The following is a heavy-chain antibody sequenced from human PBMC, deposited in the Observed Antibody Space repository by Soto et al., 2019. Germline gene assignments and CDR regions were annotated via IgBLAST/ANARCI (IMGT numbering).Heavy chain of an antibody. V-gene: IGHV4-59*01. Sequence: SETLSLTCTVSGGSINSFFWSWIRQLPGKGLEWIGYIYYSGSTSYNPSLKSRVTISVDTSKNQFSLRLSSVTAADTAVYYCARVSSSGNVNHWGQGTLVTVSS. CDR1: GGSINSFF. CDR2: IYYSGST. D-gene: IGHD3-10*01. J-gene: IGHJ1*01. CDR3: ARVSSSGNVNH.